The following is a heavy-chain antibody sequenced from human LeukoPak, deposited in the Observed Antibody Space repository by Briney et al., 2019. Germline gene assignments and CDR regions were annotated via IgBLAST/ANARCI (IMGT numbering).Heavy chain of an antibody. V-gene: IGHV4-59*01. J-gene: IGHJ4*02. D-gene: IGHD6-19*01. Sequence: SETLSLTCTVSGGSISTYYWNWIRQPPGQGLEWIGSIYHSGNTNYIPSLRSPVTISVDTSKNQFSLKLSSVTAADTAVYYCARGVQQWPYYYDYWGQGTLVTVSS. CDR1: GGSISTYY. CDR3: ARGVQQWPYYYDY. CDR2: IYHSGNT.